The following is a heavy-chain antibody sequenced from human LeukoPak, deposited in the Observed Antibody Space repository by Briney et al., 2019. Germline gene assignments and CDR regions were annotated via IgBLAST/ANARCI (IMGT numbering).Heavy chain of an antibody. V-gene: IGHV3-48*04. CDR3: ARVTAVPAGDY. CDR2: ISSSSSTI. J-gene: IGHJ4*02. D-gene: IGHD2-2*01. Sequence: GGSLRLSCAASGFTFSSYSMNWVRQAPGKGLEWVSYISSSSSTIYYADSVKGRFTISRDNAKNSLYLQMNSLRAEDTAVYYCARVTAVPAGDYWGQGTLVTVSS. CDR1: GFTFSSYS.